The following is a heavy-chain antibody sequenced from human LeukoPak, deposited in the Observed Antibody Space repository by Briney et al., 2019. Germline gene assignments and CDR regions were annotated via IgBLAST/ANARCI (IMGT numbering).Heavy chain of an antibody. CDR3: ARVLSLWVAAADY. D-gene: IGHD6-13*01. Sequence: ASVKVSCKASGYTFTSYYMHWVRQAPGQGLEWMGIINPSGGSTSYAQKFQGRVTMTRDMPTSTVYMELSSLRSEDTAVYYCARVLSLWVAAADYWGQGTLVTVSS. V-gene: IGHV1-46*01. CDR1: GYTFTSYY. J-gene: IGHJ4*02. CDR2: INPSGGST.